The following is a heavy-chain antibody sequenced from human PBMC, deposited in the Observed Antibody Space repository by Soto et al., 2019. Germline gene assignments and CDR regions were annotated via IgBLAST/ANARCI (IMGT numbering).Heavy chain of an antibody. CDR1: GGSFSGYY. Sequence: SETLSLTCAVYGGSFSGYYWSWIRQPPGKGLEWIGEINHSVSTNYNPSLKSRVTISVDTSKNQFSLKLSSVTAADTAVYYCARVPAVTARPVYYYYGMDVWGQGTTVTVSS. CDR3: ARVPAVTARPVYYYYGMDV. D-gene: IGHD6-6*01. V-gene: IGHV4-34*01. J-gene: IGHJ6*02. CDR2: INHSVST.